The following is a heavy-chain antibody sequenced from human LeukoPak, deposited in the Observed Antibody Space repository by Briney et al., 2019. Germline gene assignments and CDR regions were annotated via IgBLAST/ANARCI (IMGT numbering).Heavy chain of an antibody. V-gene: IGHV1-2*02. D-gene: IGHD3-3*01. CDR3: ARGLYYDFWSGYYESHFDY. CDR1: GYTFTGYY. CDR2: INPNSGGT. Sequence: ASVKVSCKASGYTFTGYYMHWVRQAPGQGLEWMGWINPNSGGTNYAQKFQGRVTMTRDTSISTAYMELSRLRSDDTAVYYCARGLYYDFWSGYYESHFDYWGQGTLVTVSS. J-gene: IGHJ4*02.